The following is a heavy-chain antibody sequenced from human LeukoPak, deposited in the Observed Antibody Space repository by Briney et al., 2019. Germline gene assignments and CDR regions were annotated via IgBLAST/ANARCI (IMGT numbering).Heavy chain of an antibody. CDR2: IIPILGIA. CDR3: ASRYDILTGYYNYYYYGMDV. V-gene: IGHV1-69*04. D-gene: IGHD3-9*01. J-gene: IGHJ6*02. CDR1: GGTFSSYA. Sequence: SAKVSCKASGGTFSSYAISWVRQAPGQGLEWMGRIIPILGIANYAQKFQGRVTITADKSTSTAYMELSSLRSEDTAVYYCASRYDILTGYYNYYYYGMDVWGQGTTVTVSS.